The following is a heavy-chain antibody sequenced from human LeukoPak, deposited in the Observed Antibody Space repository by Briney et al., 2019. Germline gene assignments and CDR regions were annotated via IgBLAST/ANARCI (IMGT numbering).Heavy chain of an antibody. CDR3: ARDADKSAVWFGDTPHNFDY. CDR1: GYTFTSYG. Sequence: ASVKVSCKASGYTFTSYGISWVRQAPGQGLEWMGWISAYNGNTNYAQKLQGRVTMTADTSTSTAYMELRSLRSDDTAVYYCARDADKSAVWFGDTPHNFDYWGRGTLVTVSS. CDR2: ISAYNGNT. D-gene: IGHD3-10*01. V-gene: IGHV1-18*01. J-gene: IGHJ4*02.